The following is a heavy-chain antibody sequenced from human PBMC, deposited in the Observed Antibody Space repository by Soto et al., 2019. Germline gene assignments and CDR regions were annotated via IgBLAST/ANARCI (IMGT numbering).Heavy chain of an antibody. CDR3: AGDPGIAAAGFLYYYYGMDV. CDR1: GYTFTSYA. Sequence: ASVKVSCKASGYTFTSYAMHWVRQAPGQRLEWMGWINAGNGNTKYSQKFQGRITITRDTSASTAYMELSSLRSEDTAVYYCAGDPGIAAAGFLYYYYGMDVWGQGTTVTVSS. J-gene: IGHJ6*02. D-gene: IGHD6-13*01. CDR2: INAGNGNT. V-gene: IGHV1-3*01.